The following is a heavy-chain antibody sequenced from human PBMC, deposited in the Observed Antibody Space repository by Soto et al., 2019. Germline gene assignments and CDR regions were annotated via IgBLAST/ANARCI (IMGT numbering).Heavy chain of an antibody. J-gene: IGHJ4*02. D-gene: IGHD6-13*01. CDR2: IFSNDDK. Sequence: QVTLKESGPVLVKPTETLTLTCTVSGFSLSNARMGVSWIRQPPGKALEWLAHIFSNDDKSYSTSLKSRLTISKDTSKSQVVLTMSNMDPLDTATYYFARYTPAAGAGGVLFDYWGQGTLVTVSS. V-gene: IGHV2-26*01. CDR1: GFSLSNARMG. CDR3: ARYTPAAGAGGVLFDY.